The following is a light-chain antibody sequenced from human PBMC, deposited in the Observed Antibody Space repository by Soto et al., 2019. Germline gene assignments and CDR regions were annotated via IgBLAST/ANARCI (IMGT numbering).Light chain of an antibody. CDR3: QQSYTTPFT. Sequence: DIQMTQSPSSLSASVGDRVTITCRASQSIRSYLNWYQQKPEKAPELLIYEASSLQSGVPSRFSGSGSATDFTLTISSLQPEDFATYYCQQSYTTPFTFGPGTKVDIK. J-gene: IGKJ3*01. V-gene: IGKV1-39*01. CDR2: EAS. CDR1: QSIRSY.